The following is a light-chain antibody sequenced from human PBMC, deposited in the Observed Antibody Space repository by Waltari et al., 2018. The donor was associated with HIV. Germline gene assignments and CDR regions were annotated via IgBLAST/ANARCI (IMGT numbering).Light chain of an antibody. CDR3: GTWDSSLSAGV. V-gene: IGLV1-51*01. J-gene: IGLJ3*02. CDR2: DNN. CDR1: SSNIGNNY. Sequence: SVLTQPPSVSAAPGQKVTISCSGSSSNIGNNYVSWYQQPPGTAPKLLIYDNNKRPSGIPDRFSGSKSGTSATLGITGLQTGDEADYYCGTWDSSLSAGVFGGGTKLTVL.